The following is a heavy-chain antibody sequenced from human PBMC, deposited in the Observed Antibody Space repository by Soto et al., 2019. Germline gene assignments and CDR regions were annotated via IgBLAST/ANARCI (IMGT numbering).Heavy chain of an antibody. Sequence: SETLSLTCAVYGGSFSGYYWSWIRQPPGKGLEWIGEINHSGSTNYNPSLKSRVTISVDTSKNQFSLKLSSVTAADTAVYYCARGIVVDNPLRRDDFDIWGQGTLVTVSS. CDR2: INHSGST. V-gene: IGHV4-34*01. CDR1: GGSFSGYY. D-gene: IGHD3-22*01. J-gene: IGHJ3*02. CDR3: ARGIVVDNPLRRDDFDI.